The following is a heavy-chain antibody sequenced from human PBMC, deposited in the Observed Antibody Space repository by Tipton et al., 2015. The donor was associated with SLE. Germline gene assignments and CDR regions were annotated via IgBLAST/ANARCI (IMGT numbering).Heavy chain of an antibody. J-gene: IGHJ4*02. D-gene: IGHD3-10*01. CDR2: IKSKTDGGTT. CDR3: TTEFDYYSSGSYGETLDY. Sequence: SLRLSCAASGFTFSNAWMSWVRQAPGKGLEWVGRIKSKTDGGTTDYAAPVKGRFTISRDDSKNTLYLQMNSLKTEDTAVYYCTTEFDYYSSGSYGETLDYWGQGTLVTVSP. V-gene: IGHV3-15*01. CDR1: GFTFSNAW.